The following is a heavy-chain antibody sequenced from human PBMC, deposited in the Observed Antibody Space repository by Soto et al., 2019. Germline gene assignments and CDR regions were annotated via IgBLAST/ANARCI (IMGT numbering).Heavy chain of an antibody. J-gene: IGHJ6*02. CDR3: ARDRVEEHYGMDV. D-gene: IGHD1-1*01. Sequence: QVQLQESGPGLVKPSGTLSLTCAVSGGSISSSNWWSWVRQPPGKGLEWIGEIHHSGSTNYNPSLKSRVTMSVDKSKNPFSLKLSSVTAADTAVYYCARDRVEEHYGMDVWGQGTTVTVSS. CDR1: GGSISSSNW. V-gene: IGHV4-4*02. CDR2: IHHSGST.